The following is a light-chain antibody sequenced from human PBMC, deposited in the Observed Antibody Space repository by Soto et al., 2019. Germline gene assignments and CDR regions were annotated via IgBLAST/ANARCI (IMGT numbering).Light chain of an antibody. Sequence: EILLTQAPGTMSLSPGERATLSCRASHSVSSNYLAWDQQKPGQAPRLLIYGASSMATGIPDRFSGSGSGKDFTLTISRLEPEDFAVYSCQQYGSPLYTFGQGTNREIK. J-gene: IGKJ2*01. CDR2: GAS. V-gene: IGKV3-20*01. CDR3: QQYGSPLYT. CDR1: HSVSSNY.